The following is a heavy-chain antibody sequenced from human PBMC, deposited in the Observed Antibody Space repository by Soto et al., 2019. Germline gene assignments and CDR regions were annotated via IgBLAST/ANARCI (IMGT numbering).Heavy chain of an antibody. D-gene: IGHD3-22*01. Sequence: PSQTLSLTYSVSGDSIVNSRFYWAWIRQPPGKGLEWIGYIYYSGSTNYNPSLKSRVTISVDTSKNQFSLKLSSVTAADTAVYYCARNNGRENYYDSSGYWYYFDYWGQGTLVTVSS. J-gene: IGHJ4*02. CDR3: ARNNGRENYYDSSGYWYYFDY. CDR2: IYYSGST. CDR1: GDSIVNSRFY. V-gene: IGHV4-61*05.